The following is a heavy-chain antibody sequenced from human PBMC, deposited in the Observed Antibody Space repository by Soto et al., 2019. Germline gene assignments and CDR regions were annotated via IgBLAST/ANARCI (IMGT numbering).Heavy chain of an antibody. CDR2: IIPTSGTA. J-gene: IGHJ6*02. CDR1: GGTFSSGA. D-gene: IGHD2-15*01. V-gene: IGHV1-69*13. Sequence: SVEVSCKASGGTFSSGAFSWVRQAPGEGLEWMGGIIPTSGTANYAQKLQGRATITADEFTSTAYMELSSLTSEDTAVYFCARGQGYCSGGICYYYYYGMDVWGQGTTVTVSS. CDR3: ARGQGYCSGGICYYYYYGMDV.